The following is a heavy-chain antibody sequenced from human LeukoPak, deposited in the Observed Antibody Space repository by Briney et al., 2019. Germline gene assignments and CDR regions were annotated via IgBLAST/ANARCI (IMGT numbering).Heavy chain of an antibody. V-gene: IGHV1-2*02. D-gene: IGHD2-2*01. Sequence: ASVKVSCKASGYPFTGYYMHSVRQAPGQGLEWMGWINPNSGGTNHAQKFQGRVTMTRDTSISTAYMELSRLRSDDTAVYYCARDHCSSTSCSIYYYYYGMDVWGQGTTVTVSS. CDR2: INPNSGGT. CDR3: ARDHCSSTSCSIYYYYYGMDV. CDR1: GYPFTGYY. J-gene: IGHJ6*02.